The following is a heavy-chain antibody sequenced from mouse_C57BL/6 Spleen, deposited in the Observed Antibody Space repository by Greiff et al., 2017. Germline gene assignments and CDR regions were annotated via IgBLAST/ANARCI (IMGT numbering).Heavy chain of an antibody. D-gene: IGHD1-1*01. V-gene: IGHV1-50*01. Sequence: QVQLQQPGAELVKPGASVKLSCKASGYTFTSYWMQWVKQRPGQGLEWIGEIDPSDSYTNYNQNFKGKATLTVDTSSSTAYIQLSSLTSEDAAVYYCARRLYYGSSWYFDVGGTGTTVTVSS. CDR2: IDPSDSYT. CDR1: GYTFTSYW. CDR3: ARRLYYGSSWYFDV. J-gene: IGHJ1*03.